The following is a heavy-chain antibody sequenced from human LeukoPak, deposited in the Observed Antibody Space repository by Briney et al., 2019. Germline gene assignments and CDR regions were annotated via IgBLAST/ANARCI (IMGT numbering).Heavy chain of an antibody. Sequence: GGSLRLSCAASAFTFSSYAMNWVRQAPGKGLEWVCGISGGGGSTYYADSVKGRFTISRDNSKNTLYLQMDSLRAEDTALYYCAKGSGINHYHWIDPWGQGTLVTVSS. CDR2: ISGGGGST. J-gene: IGHJ5*02. CDR1: AFTFSSYA. CDR3: AKGSGINHYHWIDP. D-gene: IGHD1-14*01. V-gene: IGHV3-23*01.